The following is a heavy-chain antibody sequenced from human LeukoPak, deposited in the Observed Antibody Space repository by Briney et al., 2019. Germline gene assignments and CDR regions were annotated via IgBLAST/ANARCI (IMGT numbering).Heavy chain of an antibody. CDR1: GLSLSNARMG. V-gene: IGHV2-26*01. J-gene: IGHJ4*02. Sequence: SGPVLVKPTETLTLTCTVSGLSLSNARMGVSWIRQPPGEALEWLAHIFSNDEESYRTSLKSRLTISKDTSKSQVVLTMTNMDPVDTATYYCARHIYYYDSSGYYIYWGQGTLVTVSS. CDR3: ARHIYYYDSSGYYIY. CDR2: IFSNDEE. D-gene: IGHD3-22*01.